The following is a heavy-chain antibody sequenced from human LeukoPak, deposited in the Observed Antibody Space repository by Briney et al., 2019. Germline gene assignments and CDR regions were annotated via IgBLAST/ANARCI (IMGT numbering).Heavy chain of an antibody. CDR3: ARHVMSGGVFYSGHDAFGI. V-gene: IGHV5-51*01. CDR1: GYSFNSYW. CDR2: IYPGHSDT. J-gene: IGHJ3*02. D-gene: IGHD3-10*01. Sequence: GESPKISCKTSGYSFNSYWIAWVRQMPGKGLEWMGIIYPGHSDTRYSPSFQGQVTISADKSISTAYLQWSSLKASDTAMYYCARHVMSGGVFYSGHDAFGIWGQGTTVTVSS.